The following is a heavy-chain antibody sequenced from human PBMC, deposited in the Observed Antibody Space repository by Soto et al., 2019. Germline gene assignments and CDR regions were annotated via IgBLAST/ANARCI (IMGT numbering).Heavy chain of an antibody. J-gene: IGHJ4*02. CDR1: VFSLSTSGVG. D-gene: IGHD3-22*01. Sequence: QITLKESGATLVNPTQTLTLTCTFSVFSLSTSGVGVGWIRQPPGKALEWLALIYWNNDKRCSPSLKSRLTIPKDTSKNQFVLTMTNMNPVDTATDYWALSLYYYDSSYFDYWGQGTLVTVSS. CDR2: IYWNNDK. V-gene: IGHV2-5*01. CDR3: ALSLYYYDSSYFDY.